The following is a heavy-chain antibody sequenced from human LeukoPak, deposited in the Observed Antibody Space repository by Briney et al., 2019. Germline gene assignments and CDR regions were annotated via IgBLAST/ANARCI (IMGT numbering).Heavy chain of an antibody. CDR3: ARDRLQLHS. CDR2: IYHSGRN. CDR1: GYSISSGNY. D-gene: IGHD5-24*01. J-gene: IGHJ4*02. V-gene: IGHV4-38-2*02. Sequence: ASETLSLTCAVSGYSISSGNYWGWIRQPPGKGLEWIGSIYHSGRNDYNPSLKSRVTISVDTSKNQFSLKLSSVTAADTAVYYCARDRLQLHSWGQGTLVTVSS.